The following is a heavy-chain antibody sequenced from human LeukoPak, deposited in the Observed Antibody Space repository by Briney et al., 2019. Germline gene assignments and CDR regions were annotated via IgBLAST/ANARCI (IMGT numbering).Heavy chain of an antibody. CDR3: ARLINRSLFDY. V-gene: IGHV4-59*08. J-gene: IGHJ4*02. Sequence: SETLSLTCTVSGGSIRSYYWSWIRQPPGKGLEWIGYIYYSGSTNYNPSLKSRVTISVDTSKNQVSLKLSSVTATDAAVYYCARLINRSLFDYWGQGTLVTVSS. CDR1: GGSIRSYY. D-gene: IGHD1-26*01. CDR2: IYYSGST.